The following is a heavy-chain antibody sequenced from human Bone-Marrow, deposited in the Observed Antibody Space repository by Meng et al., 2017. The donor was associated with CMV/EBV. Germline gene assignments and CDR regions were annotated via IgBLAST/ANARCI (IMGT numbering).Heavy chain of an antibody. D-gene: IGHD5-12*01. J-gene: IGHJ5*02. V-gene: IGHV1-8*03. Sequence: ASVKVSCKASGYTFTSYDINWVRQATGQGLEWMGWMNPNSGNTGYAQKFQGRVTITRNTSISTAYMELSSLRSEDTAVYYCARGINGYSGYDWSNPWVQGTLVTFPS. CDR1: GYTFTSYD. CDR3: ARGINGYSGYDWSNP. CDR2: MNPNSGNT.